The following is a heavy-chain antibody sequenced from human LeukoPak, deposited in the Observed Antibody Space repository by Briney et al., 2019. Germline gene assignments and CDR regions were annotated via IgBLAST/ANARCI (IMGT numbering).Heavy chain of an antibody. J-gene: IGHJ6*02. CDR2: FDPEDGET. CDR3: ATDIAAAGGYYYYGMDV. CDR1: GYTLTELS. D-gene: IGHD6-13*01. Sequence: ASVTVSCTVSGYTLTELSMHWVRQAPGKGLEWMGGFDPEDGETIYAQKFQGRVTMTEDTSTDTAYMELSSLRSEDTAVYYCATDIAAAGGYYYYGMDVWGQGTTVTVSS. V-gene: IGHV1-24*01.